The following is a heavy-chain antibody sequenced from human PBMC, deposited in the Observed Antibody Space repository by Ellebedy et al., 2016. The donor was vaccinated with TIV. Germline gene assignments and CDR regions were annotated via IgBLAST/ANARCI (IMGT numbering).Heavy chain of an antibody. D-gene: IGHD3-9*01. CDR1: GFTFSDYT. CDR2: ISNSGSNK. CDR3: AKGAAVDDILTGYYES. J-gene: IGHJ4*02. V-gene: IGHV3-23*01. Sequence: GGSLRLXXVASGFTFSDYTMNWVRQAPGKGLEWVSYISNSGSNKYYADSVKGRFTISRDNSKNMLFLQMNSLRADDTATYYCAKGAAVDDILTGYYESWGQGTLVTVSS.